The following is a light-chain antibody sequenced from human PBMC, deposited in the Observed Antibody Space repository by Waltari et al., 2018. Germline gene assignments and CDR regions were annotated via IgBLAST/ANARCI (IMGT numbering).Light chain of an antibody. J-gene: IGKJ4*01. CDR2: WAS. CDR1: QTIFFIHMYY. V-gene: IGKV4-1*01. Sequence: DIVMTQSPDSLALSPGERATINRKSSQTIFFIHMYYLAWYQQKSGQPPKLLIYWASTRESGVPDRFSGSGSGTDFNLTISSLQAEDVAVYYCQQYYSRVLTFGGGTKVEIK. CDR3: QQYYSRVLT.